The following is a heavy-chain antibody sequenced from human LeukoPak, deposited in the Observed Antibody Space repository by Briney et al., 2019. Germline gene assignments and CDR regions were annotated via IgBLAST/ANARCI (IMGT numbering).Heavy chain of an antibody. CDR1: GYMFTDYF. D-gene: IGHD3-10*01. CDR3: ARTLIGEQDY. Sequence: ASVRVSCKASGYMFTDYFMHWVRQAPGQGLEWMGWINPNSGGTNYAQKFQGRVTMTRDTSISTAYMELSRLRSDDTAVYYCARTLIGEQDYWGQGTLVTVSS. CDR2: INPNSGGT. J-gene: IGHJ4*02. V-gene: IGHV1-2*02.